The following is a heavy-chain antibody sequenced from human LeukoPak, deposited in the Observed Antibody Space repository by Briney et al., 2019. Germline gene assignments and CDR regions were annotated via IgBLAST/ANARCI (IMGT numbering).Heavy chain of an antibody. CDR3: AREVCHYDSSGYYIDY. Sequence: SETLSLTCTVSGGSISSYYWSWIRQPPGKGLEWIGYIYYSGSTNYNPSLKSRVTISVDTSKNQFSLKLSSVTAADTAVYYCAREVCHYDSSGYYIDYWGQGTLVTVSS. CDR2: IYYSGST. V-gene: IGHV4-59*01. J-gene: IGHJ4*02. CDR1: GGSISSYY. D-gene: IGHD3-22*01.